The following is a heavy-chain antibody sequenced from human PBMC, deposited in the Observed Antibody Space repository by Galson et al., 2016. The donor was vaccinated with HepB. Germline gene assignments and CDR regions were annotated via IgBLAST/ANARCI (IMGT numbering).Heavy chain of an antibody. Sequence: SVKVSCKASGGTFSNYAISWVRQAPGQGLEWMGRIIPKLDITNYAQRFQGRVTTTVDKSTSTAYMELSSLRSEDTAVYYCAREPGGSYFGYWGQGTLVTVSS. CDR3: AREPGGSYFGY. CDR1: GGTFSNYA. V-gene: IGHV1-69*04. CDR2: IIPKLDIT. D-gene: IGHD2-8*02. J-gene: IGHJ4*02.